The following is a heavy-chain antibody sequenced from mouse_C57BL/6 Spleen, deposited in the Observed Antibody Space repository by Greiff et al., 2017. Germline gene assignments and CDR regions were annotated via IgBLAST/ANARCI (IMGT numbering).Heavy chain of an antibody. Sequence: EAQLQQSGPELVKPGASVKISCKASGYTFTDYYMNWVKQSHGKSLEWIGDINPNNGGTSYNQKFKGKATLTVDKSSSTAYMELRSLTSEDSAVYYCARAGTFDYWGQGTTLTVSS. CDR2: INPNNGGT. V-gene: IGHV1-26*01. J-gene: IGHJ2*01. D-gene: IGHD4-1*01. CDR1: GYTFTDYY. CDR3: ARAGTFDY.